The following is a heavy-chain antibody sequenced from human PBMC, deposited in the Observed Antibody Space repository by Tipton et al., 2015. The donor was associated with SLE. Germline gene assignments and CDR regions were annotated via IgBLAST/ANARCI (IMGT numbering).Heavy chain of an antibody. D-gene: IGHD1-1*01. Sequence: QSGAEVKKPGASVKVSCKPSGYTFSSFDINWVRQATGQGLEWMGWMNPSSGNTGYAQKFQGRVTMTRNTSISTAYMELSSLRSEDTAVYYCAREGDDEACDVWGQGTMVTVSS. V-gene: IGHV1-8*01. J-gene: IGHJ3*01. CDR1: GYTFSSFD. CDR2: MNPSSGNT. CDR3: AREGDDEACDV.